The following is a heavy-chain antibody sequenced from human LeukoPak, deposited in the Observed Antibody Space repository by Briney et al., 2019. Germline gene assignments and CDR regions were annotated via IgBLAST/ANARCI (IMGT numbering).Heavy chain of an antibody. CDR1: GGTFSSYT. CDR2: IIPILGIA. V-gene: IGHV1-69*02. D-gene: IGHD3-3*01. Sequence: GSSVKVSCKASGGTFSSYTISWVRQAPGQGLEWMGRIIPILGIANYAQKFQGRVTITADKSTSTAYMELSSLRSEDTAVYYCARGAPGDYDFWSGYLFDYWGRGTLVTVSS. CDR3: ARGAPGDYDFWSGYLFDY. J-gene: IGHJ4*02.